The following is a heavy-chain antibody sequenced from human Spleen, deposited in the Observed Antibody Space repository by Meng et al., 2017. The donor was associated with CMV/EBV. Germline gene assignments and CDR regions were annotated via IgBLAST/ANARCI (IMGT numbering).Heavy chain of an antibody. D-gene: IGHD6-13*01. CDR2: IYAGGRSA. CDR3: AKDSTYSA. V-gene: IGHV3-23*03. Sequence: SPRLSCAATGFTFSVCAINWLRQAPGRGLEWVVVIYAGGRSAYDADSVKGRFTIFRDSSKNTVYLEMNSLRAEDTALYYCAKDSTYSAWGQGTLVTVSS. CDR1: GFTFSVCA. J-gene: IGHJ5*02.